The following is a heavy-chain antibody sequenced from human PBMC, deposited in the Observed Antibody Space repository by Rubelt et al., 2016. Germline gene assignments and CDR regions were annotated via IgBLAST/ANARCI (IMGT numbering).Heavy chain of an antibody. CDR3: ARQYTVSDAFDI. Sequence: GKGLEWVSSISSSSSYIYYADSVKGRFTISRHNSKNTLYLQMNSLRAEDTAVYYCARQYTVSDAFDIWGQGTMVTVSS. D-gene: IGHD4-11*01. CDR2: ISSSSSYI. J-gene: IGHJ3*02. V-gene: IGHV3-21*04.